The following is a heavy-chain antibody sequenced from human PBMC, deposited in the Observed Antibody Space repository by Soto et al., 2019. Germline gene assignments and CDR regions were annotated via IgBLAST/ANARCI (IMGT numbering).Heavy chain of an antibody. CDR2: IYWDDDK. D-gene: IGHD6-13*01. J-gene: IGHJ5*02. CDR1: VFSLSTSGVG. V-gene: IGHV2-5*02. CDR3: AHSSGSSSWYVDWFDP. Sequence: QITLKESGPTLEKPTQTLTLTCTVSVFSLSTSGVGVGWIRQPPGKALEWLALIYWDDDKRYSPSLKSRLTITKDTSKNQVVLTMTNMDPVDTATYYCAHSSGSSSWYVDWFDPWGQGTLVTVSS.